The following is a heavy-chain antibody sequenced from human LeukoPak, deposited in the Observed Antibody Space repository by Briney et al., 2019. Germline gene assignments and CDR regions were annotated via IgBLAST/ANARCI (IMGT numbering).Heavy chain of an antibody. Sequence: GSSVKVSCKASGGTFSSYAISWVRQAPGQGLEWMVRIIPIFGTANYAQKFQGRVTITTDESTSTAYMELSSLRSEDTAVYYCARVSGGSGSYGDFDYWGQGTLVTVSS. CDR2: IIPIFGTA. V-gene: IGHV1-69*05. D-gene: IGHD3-10*01. CDR3: ARVSGGSGSYGDFDY. J-gene: IGHJ4*02. CDR1: GGTFSSYA.